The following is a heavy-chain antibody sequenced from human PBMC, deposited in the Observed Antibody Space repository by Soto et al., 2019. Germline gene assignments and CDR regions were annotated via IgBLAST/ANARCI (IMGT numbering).Heavy chain of an antibody. Sequence: QVQLVQSGAEVEKPGSSVKVSCKASGGTFSSYAISWVRQAPGQGLEWMGGIIPIFGTANYAQKFQGRVTITADESTSTAYMELSSLRSEDTAVYYCARIGIAARPHYYYYYGMDVWGQGTTVTVSS. J-gene: IGHJ6*02. V-gene: IGHV1-69*01. D-gene: IGHD6-6*01. CDR1: GGTFSSYA. CDR2: IIPIFGTA. CDR3: ARIGIAARPHYYYYYGMDV.